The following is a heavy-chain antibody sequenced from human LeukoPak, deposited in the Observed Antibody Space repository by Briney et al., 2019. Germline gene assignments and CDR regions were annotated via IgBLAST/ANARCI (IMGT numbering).Heavy chain of an antibody. CDR3: ARGSGSATPFPFDY. D-gene: IGHD1-26*01. CDR1: GFTFSSYA. J-gene: IGHJ4*02. Sequence: GGSLRLSCAASGFTFSSYAMHWVRQAPGKGLEWVAVISYDGSNKYYADSVKGRFTISRDNSKNTLYLQMNSLRSEDTAVYYCARGSGSATPFPFDYWGQGTLVTVSS. V-gene: IGHV3-30-3*01. CDR2: ISYDGSNK.